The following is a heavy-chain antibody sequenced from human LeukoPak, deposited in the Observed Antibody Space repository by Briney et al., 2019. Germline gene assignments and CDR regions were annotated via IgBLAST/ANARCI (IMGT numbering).Heavy chain of an antibody. J-gene: IGHJ4*02. CDR2: ISYIGTT. Sequence: SETLSLTCTVSGGASVNTYWWSWIRPPPGKGLEWIGYISYIGTTNYNPSLKSRVTISIDTSKNQLSLKLNSVTAADTAVYFCARQFYSRLSKCYYWGQGSLVSVSS. D-gene: IGHD3-22*01. V-gene: IGHV4-59*02. CDR3: ARQFYSRLSKCYY. CDR1: GGASVNTYW.